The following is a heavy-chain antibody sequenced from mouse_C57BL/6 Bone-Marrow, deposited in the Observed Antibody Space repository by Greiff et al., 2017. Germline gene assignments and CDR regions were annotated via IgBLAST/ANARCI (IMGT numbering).Heavy chain of an antibody. CDR2: IYPGSGST. Sequence: QVQLQQPGAELVKPGASVKMSCKASGYTFTSYWITWVKQRPGQGLEWIGDIYPGSGSTNYNEKFKSKATLTVDTSSSTAYMQLSSLTSEDSAVXYCARRGYYGSSPYWYFDVWGTGTTVTVSS. V-gene: IGHV1-55*01. D-gene: IGHD1-1*01. J-gene: IGHJ1*03. CDR1: GYTFTSYW. CDR3: ARRGYYGSSPYWYFDV.